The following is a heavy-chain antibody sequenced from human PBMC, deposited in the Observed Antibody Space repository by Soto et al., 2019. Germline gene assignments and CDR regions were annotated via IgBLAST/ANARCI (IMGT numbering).Heavy chain of an antibody. CDR2: IYYSGST. Sequence: QLQLQESGPGLVKPSETLSLTCTVSGGSISSSSYYWGWIRQPPGKGLEWIGSIYYSGSTYYNPSLKSRVTISVDTSKNQFSLKLSSVTAADTAVYYCARLHYSILTGYFNWFDPWGQGTLVTVSS. V-gene: IGHV4-39*01. D-gene: IGHD3-9*01. CDR3: ARLHYSILTGYFNWFDP. J-gene: IGHJ5*02. CDR1: GGSISSSSYY.